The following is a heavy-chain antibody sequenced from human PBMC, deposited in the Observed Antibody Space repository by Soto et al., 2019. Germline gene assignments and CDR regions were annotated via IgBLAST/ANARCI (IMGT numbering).Heavy chain of an antibody. CDR3: AGVDIVVVPPARDYYYGMDV. Sequence: QVQLVQSGAEVKKPGASVKVSCKASGYTFTSYGISWVRQAPGQGLEWMGWISAYNGNTNYAQKLQGRVTMTTDTSTSTAYMEMRSLSSDDTAVYYCAGVDIVVVPPARDYYYGMDVWGQGTTVTVSS. CDR2: ISAYNGNT. V-gene: IGHV1-18*01. J-gene: IGHJ6*02. D-gene: IGHD2-2*01. CDR1: GYTFTSYG.